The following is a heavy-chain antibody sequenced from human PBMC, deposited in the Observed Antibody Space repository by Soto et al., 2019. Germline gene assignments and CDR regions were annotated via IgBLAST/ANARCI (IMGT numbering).Heavy chain of an antibody. CDR3: ARDSAYYDSSGYLNY. V-gene: IGHV1-69*04. CDR1: GGTFSSYT. Sequence: SVKVSCKASGGTFSSYTISWVRQAPGQGLEWMGRIIPILGIANYAQKFQGRVTITADKSTSTAYMELSSLRSEDTAVYYCARDSAYYDSSGYLNYWSQGTLVTVSS. D-gene: IGHD3-22*01. CDR2: IIPILGIA. J-gene: IGHJ4*02.